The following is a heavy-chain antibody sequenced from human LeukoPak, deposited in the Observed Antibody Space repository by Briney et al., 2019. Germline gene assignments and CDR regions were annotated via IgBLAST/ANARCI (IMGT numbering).Heavy chain of an antibody. D-gene: IGHD6-13*01. Sequence: AETLSLTCIVSGGSGGSISSYYWSWVRQPPGKGLEWIGYIYYSGSTNHNPSLKSRVTMPLDTSKNQLSLKLSSVTAADTAVYYCARGGYSSSWNFDYWGQGTLVTVSS. V-gene: IGHV4-59*08. CDR1: GGSGGSISSYY. CDR3: ARGGYSSSWNFDY. CDR2: IYYSGST. J-gene: IGHJ4*02.